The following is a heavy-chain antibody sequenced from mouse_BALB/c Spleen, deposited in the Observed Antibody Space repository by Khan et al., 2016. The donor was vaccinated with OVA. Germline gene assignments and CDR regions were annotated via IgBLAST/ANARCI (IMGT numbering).Heavy chain of an antibody. V-gene: IGHV1-20*02. J-gene: IGHJ2*01. CDR3: TRIDRSDFDY. Sequence: EVELVESGPELVRPGASVKISCKASGYSFTGYFMNWVMQSHGKSLEWIGRINPHIGETFYNQRFKDKATLTVDESSSTAHMELRSLASEDSAVYDCTRIDRSDFDYWGKGTTLTVSS. D-gene: IGHD1-1*01. CDR2: INPHIGET. CDR1: GYSFTGYF.